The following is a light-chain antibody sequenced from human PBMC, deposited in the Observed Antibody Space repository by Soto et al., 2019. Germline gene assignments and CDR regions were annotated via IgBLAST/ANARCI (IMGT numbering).Light chain of an antibody. Sequence: EIVLTQSPGTLSLSPGERATLSCRASQSVSSSYLAWYQQKPGQAHRLLIYGASSRATGIPDRFSGSGSGTDFTLTISRLEPEDCAVYYCQQYGNSPQTFGQGTKVEIK. CDR1: QSVSSSY. CDR3: QQYGNSPQT. J-gene: IGKJ1*01. V-gene: IGKV3-20*01. CDR2: GAS.